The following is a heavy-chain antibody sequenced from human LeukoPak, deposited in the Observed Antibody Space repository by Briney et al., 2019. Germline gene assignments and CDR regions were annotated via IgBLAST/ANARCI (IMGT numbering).Heavy chain of an antibody. CDR1: GFTFREYS. Sequence: GGSLRLSCAASGFTFREYSTTWARQAPGKGLEWVSNIRSNGVDTYYTDSVKGRFTISRDNSKNTLYLEMNSLRAGDTAVYYCAKGGYTTWFDPWGQGTLVTVSS. D-gene: IGHD2-15*01. J-gene: IGHJ5*02. CDR2: IRSNGVDT. CDR3: AKGGYTTWFDP. V-gene: IGHV3-23*01.